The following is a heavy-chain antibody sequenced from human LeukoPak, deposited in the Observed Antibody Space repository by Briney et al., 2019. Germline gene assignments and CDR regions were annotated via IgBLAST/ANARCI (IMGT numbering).Heavy chain of an antibody. CDR3: ASTSGWYEPIDY. CDR2: IWYDGSNK. V-gene: IGHV3-33*01. Sequence: GRSLRLPCAASGFTFSSYVMHWVRQAPGKGLEWVAVIWYDGSNKYYADSVKGRFTISRDNSKNTLYLQMNSLRAEDTAVYYCASTSGWYEPIDYWGQGSLVTVSS. CDR1: GFTFSSYV. D-gene: IGHD6-19*01. J-gene: IGHJ4*02.